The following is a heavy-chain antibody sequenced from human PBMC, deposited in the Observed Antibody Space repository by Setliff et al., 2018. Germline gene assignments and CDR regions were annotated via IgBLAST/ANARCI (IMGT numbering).Heavy chain of an antibody. CDR3: ARVDCSSTSCYAGIYYYYMDV. V-gene: IGHV1-24*01. J-gene: IGHJ6*03. CDR2: FDPEDGET. CDR1: GYTLTELS. D-gene: IGHD2-2*01. Sequence: ASVKVSCKVSGYTLTELSMHWVRQAPGKGLEWMGGFDPEDGETIYAQKFQGRVTMTEDTSTDTAYMELSSLRSEDTAVYYCARVDCSSTSCYAGIYYYYMDVWGKGTTDTVSS.